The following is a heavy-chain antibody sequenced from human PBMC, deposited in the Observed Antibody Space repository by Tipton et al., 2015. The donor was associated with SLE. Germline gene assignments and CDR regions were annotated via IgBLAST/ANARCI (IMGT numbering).Heavy chain of an antibody. CDR3: ARQGYRSVFGY. D-gene: IGHD3-10*01. V-gene: IGHV4-34*01. CDR2: INHSGSI. CDR1: GDSFSSHY. J-gene: IGHJ4*02. Sequence: TLSLTCTVSGDSFSSHYWSWIRQTPGTGLEWIGEINHSGSITYNPSLESRVIILVDTTKKHFSLKLSSLTAADTAVYYCARQGYRSVFGYWAQGTLVTVSS.